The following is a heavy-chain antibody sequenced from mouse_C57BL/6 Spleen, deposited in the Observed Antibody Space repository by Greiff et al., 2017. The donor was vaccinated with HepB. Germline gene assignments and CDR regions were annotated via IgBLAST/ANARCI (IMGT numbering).Heavy chain of an antibody. J-gene: IGHJ1*03. D-gene: IGHD2-1*01. CDR1: GFNIKNTY. V-gene: IGHV14-3*01. Sequence: EVKLVESVAELVRPGASVKLSCTASGFNIKNTYMHWVKQRPEQGLEWIGRIDPANGNTKYAPKFQGKATITADTSSNTAYLQLSSLTSEDTAIYYCASYYGNHWYFDVWGTGTTVTVSS. CDR2: IDPANGNT. CDR3: ASYYGNHWYFDV.